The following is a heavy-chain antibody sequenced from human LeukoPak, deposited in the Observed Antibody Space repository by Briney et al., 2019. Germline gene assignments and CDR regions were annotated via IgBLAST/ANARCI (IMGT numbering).Heavy chain of an antibody. D-gene: IGHD4-17*01. CDR3: ARGATYAYYFDY. V-gene: IGHV3-74*01. J-gene: IGHJ4*02. Sequence: GGSLRLSCAAPGFTFSTNWMHWVRQAPGKGLVWVSRINGDGSRTNYADSVEGRFTISRDNAKNTAYLQMNSLRAEDTAVYYCARGATYAYYFDYWGQGILVTVSS. CDR2: INGDGSRT. CDR1: GFTFSTNW.